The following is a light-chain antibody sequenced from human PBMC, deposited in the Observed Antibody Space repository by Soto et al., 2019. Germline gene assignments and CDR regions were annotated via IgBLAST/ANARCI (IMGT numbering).Light chain of an antibody. CDR3: HQYNNWPRN. V-gene: IGKV3-15*01. Sequence: EIVMTQSPATLSVSPGERATLSCRASQSVRNNLAWYQQKPGQAPSLLIYGASTRATGIPARFSGSGSGTEFTLTISSLQSEDFAVYFCHQYNNWPRNFGQGTRLEIQ. CDR2: GAS. CDR1: QSVRNN. J-gene: IGKJ5*01.